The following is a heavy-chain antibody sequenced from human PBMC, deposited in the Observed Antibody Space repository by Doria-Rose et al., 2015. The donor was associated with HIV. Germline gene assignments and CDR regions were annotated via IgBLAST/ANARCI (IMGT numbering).Heavy chain of an antibody. CDR3: ARSRGMQVDDAFDI. J-gene: IGHJ3*02. CDR1: GHSFTIYY. CDR2: INPSSGST. Sequence: VSCKASGHSFTIYYMHWVRQAPGQGLEWMGIINPSSGSTSYAQKFQGRVTMTRDTSTSTVYMELSNLRSEETAVYYCARSRGMQVDDAFDIWGQGTMVTVSS. V-gene: IGHV1-46*01. D-gene: IGHD3-16*01.